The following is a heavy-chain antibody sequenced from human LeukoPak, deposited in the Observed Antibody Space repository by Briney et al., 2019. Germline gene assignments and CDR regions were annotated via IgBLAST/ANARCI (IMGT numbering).Heavy chain of an antibody. Sequence: SVKVSCKASGGTFSSFAISWVRQAPGQGLEWMGGIIPIFGTANYAQKFQGRVTITADESTSTAYMELSSLRSEDTAVYYCAREAGDPRRYYYYGMDVWGQGTTVTVSS. CDR2: IIPIFGTA. J-gene: IGHJ6*02. CDR1: GGTFSSFA. CDR3: AREAGDPRRYYYYGMDV. V-gene: IGHV1-69*13. D-gene: IGHD7-27*01.